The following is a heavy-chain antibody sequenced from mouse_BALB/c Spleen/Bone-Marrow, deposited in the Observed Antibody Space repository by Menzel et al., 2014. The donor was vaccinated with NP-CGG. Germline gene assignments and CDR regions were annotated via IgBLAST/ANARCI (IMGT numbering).Heavy chain of an antibody. CDR2: IDPFNGVT. Sequence: VQLQQSGPELMKPGASVKISCKASGYSFTSYYIHWVKQNHGKSLEWIGYIDPFNGVTIYNQKFKGKATLTADKSSSTAYMHLSSLTXXXSAVXYCARXVITTGPGFAYWGQGTLVTVSA. CDR1: GYSFTSYY. CDR3: ARXVITTGPGFAY. V-gene: IGHV1-28*01. D-gene: IGHD2-4*01. J-gene: IGHJ3*01.